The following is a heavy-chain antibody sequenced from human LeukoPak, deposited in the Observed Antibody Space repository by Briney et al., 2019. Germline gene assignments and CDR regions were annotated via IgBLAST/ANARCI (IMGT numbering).Heavy chain of an antibody. CDR1: GFTFSSYG. V-gene: IGHV3-33*08. D-gene: IGHD2-21*02. CDR3: ARDSHIVVVTADLAY. Sequence: PGRSLRLSCAASGFTFSSYGMHWVRQAPGKGLEWVAVIWYDGSNKYYADSVKGRFTISRDNSKNTLYLQMNSLRAEDTAVYYCARDSHIVVVTADLAYWGQGTLVTVSS. J-gene: IGHJ4*02. CDR2: IWYDGSNK.